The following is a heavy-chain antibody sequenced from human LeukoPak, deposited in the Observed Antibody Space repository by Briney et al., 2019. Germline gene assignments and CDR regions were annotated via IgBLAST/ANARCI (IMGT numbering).Heavy chain of an antibody. Sequence: SETLSLTCAVYGGSFSGYYWSWIRQPPGKGLERIGEINHSGSTNYNPSLKSRVTISVDTSKNQFSLKLSSVTAADTAVYYCARARSGVVVPAAIGDNWFDPWGQGTLVTVPS. D-gene: IGHD2-2*02. J-gene: IGHJ5*02. CDR2: INHSGST. CDR1: GGSFSGYY. V-gene: IGHV4-34*01. CDR3: ARARSGVVVPAAIGDNWFDP.